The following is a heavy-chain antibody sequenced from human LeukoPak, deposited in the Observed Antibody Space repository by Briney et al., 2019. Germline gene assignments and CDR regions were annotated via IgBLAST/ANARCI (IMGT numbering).Heavy chain of an antibody. CDR2: IRSKAYGGTT. V-gene: IGHV3-49*04. Sequence: GGSLRLSCAASGFTFSSYEMNWVRQAPGKGLEWVGFIRSKAYGGTTKNAASVKGRFTISRDDSRSIAYLQMNSLKTEDTAVYYCTRRYNYDSSGYYYVRDAFDIWGQGTMVTVSS. D-gene: IGHD3-22*01. CDR1: GFTFSSYE. CDR3: TRRYNYDSSGYYYVRDAFDI. J-gene: IGHJ3*02.